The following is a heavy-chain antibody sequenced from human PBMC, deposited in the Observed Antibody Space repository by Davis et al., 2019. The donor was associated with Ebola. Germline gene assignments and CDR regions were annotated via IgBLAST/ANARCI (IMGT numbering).Heavy chain of an antibody. CDR3: ASMFLSSSWYFQH. Sequence: SLKIYCAASGFTFSDYYMSWIRQAPGKGLEWVSYISSSSSYTNYADSVKGRFTMSRDNAKNSLYLQMNSLRAEDTAVYYCASMFLSSSWYFQHWGQGTLVTVSS. CDR2: ISSSSSYT. D-gene: IGHD6-13*01. J-gene: IGHJ1*01. V-gene: IGHV3-11*06. CDR1: GFTFSDYY.